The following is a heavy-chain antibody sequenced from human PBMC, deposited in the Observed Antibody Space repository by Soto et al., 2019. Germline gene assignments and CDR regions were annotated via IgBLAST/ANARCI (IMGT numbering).Heavy chain of an antibody. Sequence: GGSLRLSCAASGFTFSSYAMHWVRQAPGKGLEWVAVISYDGSNKYYADSVKGRFTISRDNSKNTLYLQMNSLRAEDTAVYYCARRRSGYRLSSLKTYYSYGMDCWGQGTMVTVSS. V-gene: IGHV3-30-3*01. CDR1: GFTFSSYA. CDR3: ARRRSGYRLSSLKTYYSYGMDC. J-gene: IGHJ6*02. D-gene: IGHD5-12*01. CDR2: ISYDGSNK.